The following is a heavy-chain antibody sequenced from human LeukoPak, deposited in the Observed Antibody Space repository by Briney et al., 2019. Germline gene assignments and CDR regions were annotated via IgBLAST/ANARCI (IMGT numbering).Heavy chain of an antibody. CDR3: ARDLDSSGYFPN. Sequence: GSLRLSCAASGFTFSSYSMNWVRQAPGKGLEWVSSISSSSSYTYYADSVKGRFTISRDNAKNSLYLQMNSLRAEDTAVYYCARDLDSSGYFPNWGQGTLVTVSS. CDR1: GFTFSSYS. CDR2: ISSSSSYT. D-gene: IGHD3-22*01. J-gene: IGHJ4*02. V-gene: IGHV3-21*01.